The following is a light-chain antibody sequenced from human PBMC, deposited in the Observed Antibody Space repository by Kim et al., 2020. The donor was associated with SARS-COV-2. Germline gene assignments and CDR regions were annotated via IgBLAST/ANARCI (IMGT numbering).Light chain of an antibody. Sequence: QSALTQPPSASGSPGQSVTISCTGTSSDVGAYNYVSWYQQHPGKAPKLMLYEVSKRPSGVPDRFSGSKSGNTASLTVSGLQAEDEADYYCNSYAGSNNWVFGGGTQLTVL. V-gene: IGLV2-8*01. CDR3: NSYAGSNNWV. J-gene: IGLJ3*02. CDR2: EVS. CDR1: SSDVGAYNY.